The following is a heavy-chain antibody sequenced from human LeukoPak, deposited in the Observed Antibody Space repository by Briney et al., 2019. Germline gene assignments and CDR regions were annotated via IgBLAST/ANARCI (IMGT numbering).Heavy chain of an antibody. CDR1: GFTFSDHY. CDR2: ISNSGRTI. Sequence: GGSLRLSCAASGFTFSDHYMSWIRQAPGKGLEWVSYISNSGRTIYYADSVKGRFTISRDNARNSLYLQINSLRAEDTAVYYCATASLYFDNWGQGALVTVSS. J-gene: IGHJ4*02. V-gene: IGHV3-11*04. CDR3: ATASLYFDN.